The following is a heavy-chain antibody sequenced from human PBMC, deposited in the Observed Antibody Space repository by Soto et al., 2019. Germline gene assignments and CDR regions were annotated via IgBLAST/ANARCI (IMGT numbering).Heavy chain of an antibody. CDR1: ADSLSSNSAA. J-gene: IGHJ4*02. CDR2: TYYRSKWYN. V-gene: IGHV6-1*01. CDR3: ARVETVVGPAAGYDDPYYFDY. D-gene: IGHD2-2*01. Sequence: PLQTLSLTCAISADSLSSNSAAWNCIRQSPSRSLEWLGRTYYRSKWYNDYAVSVKSRITINPDTSKKQFSLQQNSVTPEDTAVYYCARVETVVGPAAGYDDPYYFDYWGQGTLVTVSS.